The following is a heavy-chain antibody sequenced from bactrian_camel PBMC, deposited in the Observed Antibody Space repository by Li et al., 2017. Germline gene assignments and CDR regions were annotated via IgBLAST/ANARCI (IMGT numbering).Heavy chain of an antibody. CDR3: ARSSSHWAFDN. V-gene: IGHV3S40*01. CDR2: LGDTA. D-gene: IGHD6*01. Sequence: DVQLVESGGGLVQPGGSLRLSCVASGFSFNTYSLFWLRQAPGKGLEWVSTLGDTAYYGDPVKGRFTISRDNARNTVYLQMNSLKPEDTAVYYCARSSSHWAFDNWGQGTQVTVS. J-gene: IGHJ4*01. CDR1: GFSFNTYS.